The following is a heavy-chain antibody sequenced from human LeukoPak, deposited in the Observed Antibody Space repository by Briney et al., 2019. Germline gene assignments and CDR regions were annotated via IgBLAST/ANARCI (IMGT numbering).Heavy chain of an antibody. CDR2: ISAYNGNT. CDR1: GYTFTSYG. J-gene: IGHJ3*02. CDR3: ARGHEYSSGCYDAFDI. Sequence: ASVKVSCKASGYTFTSYGISWVRQAPGQGLEWMGWISAYNGNTSYAQKHQGRVTMTTDTSTSTAYMELRSLRSDDTAVYYCARGHEYSSGCYDAFDIWGQGTMVTVSS. D-gene: IGHD6-19*01. V-gene: IGHV1-18*01.